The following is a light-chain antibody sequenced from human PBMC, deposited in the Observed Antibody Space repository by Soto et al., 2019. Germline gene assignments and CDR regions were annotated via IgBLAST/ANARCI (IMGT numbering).Light chain of an antibody. CDR3: QSYDSSLSGSV. Sequence: QSVLTQPPSVSGAPGQRVTISCTGSSSNIGAGYDVHWYQQLPGTAPKLLIYGNSHRPSGVPDRFSGSKSGTSASLAITGLQAEDDVDYYCQSYDSSLSGSVFGGGTQLTVL. V-gene: IGLV1-40*01. CDR2: GNS. CDR1: SSNIGAGYD. J-gene: IGLJ3*02.